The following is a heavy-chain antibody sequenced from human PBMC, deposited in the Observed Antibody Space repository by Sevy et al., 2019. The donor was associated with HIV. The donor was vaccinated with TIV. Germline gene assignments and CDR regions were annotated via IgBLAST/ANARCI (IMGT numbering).Heavy chain of an antibody. V-gene: IGHV3-21*01. CDR2: ISSSSSYI. J-gene: IGHJ3*02. CDR3: ASMLRSVGAFDI. D-gene: IGHD1-26*01. Sequence: GGSLRLSCAASGFTFSSYSMNWVRQAPGKGLEWVSSISSSSSYIYYADSVKGRFTISRDNAKNSLYLQMNSLRAEDTAVYYWASMLRSVGAFDIWGQGTMVTVSS. CDR1: GFTFSSYS.